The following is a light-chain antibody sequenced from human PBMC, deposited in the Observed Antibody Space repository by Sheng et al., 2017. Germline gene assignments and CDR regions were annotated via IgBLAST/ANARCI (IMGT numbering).Light chain of an antibody. Sequence: ELLMTQSPATLSVSPGETASLSCRASQRVSSGLAWYQHKPGQAPRLLIYGASSRATGIPDRFSGSGSGTDFTLTISRLEPEDFAMYYCQQYGSSPPVAFGPGTKVDI. CDR3: QQYGSSPPVA. CDR2: GAS. V-gene: IGKV3-20*01. J-gene: IGKJ3*01. CDR1: QRVSSG.